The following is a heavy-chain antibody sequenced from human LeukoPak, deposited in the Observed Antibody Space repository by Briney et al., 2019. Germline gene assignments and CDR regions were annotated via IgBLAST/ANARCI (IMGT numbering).Heavy chain of an antibody. D-gene: IGHD6-13*01. V-gene: IGHV3-9*01. Sequence: GGSLRLSCAASGFRFDDFAMHWVRQAPGKGLEWVSGFNWNSAIVTYADSVRGRFTISRDNTKSSLHLQMTSLKPEDTAFYYCTRDISAQIAATGYYWGQGPLVSVSS. CDR1: GFRFDDFA. CDR2: FNWNSAIV. CDR3: TRDISAQIAATGYY. J-gene: IGHJ4*02.